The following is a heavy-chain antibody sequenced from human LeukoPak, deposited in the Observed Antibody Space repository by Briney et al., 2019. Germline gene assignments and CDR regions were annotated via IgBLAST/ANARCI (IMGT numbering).Heavy chain of an antibody. CDR3: ARDDDYDIGALEPDPLDY. CDR1: GYTFTSYG. Sequence: ASVKASCKASGYTFTSYGISWVRQAPGQGLEWMGWISAYNGNTNYAQKRQGRVTMTTDTSTSTAYMELRSLRSDDTAVYYCARDDDYDIGALEPDPLDYWGQGTLVTVSS. J-gene: IGHJ4*02. D-gene: IGHD3-22*01. V-gene: IGHV1-18*01. CDR2: ISAYNGNT.